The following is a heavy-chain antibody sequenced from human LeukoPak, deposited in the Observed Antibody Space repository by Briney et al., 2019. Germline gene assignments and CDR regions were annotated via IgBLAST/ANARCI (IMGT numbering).Heavy chain of an antibody. V-gene: IGHV3-30*04. D-gene: IGHD3-10*01. CDR2: ISYDGSNK. Sequence: GGSLRLSCAASGFTFSSYAMHWVRQAPGKGLEWVAVISYDGSNKYYADSGKGRFTISRDNSKNTLYLQMNSLRAEDTAVYYCARGSLWFGELLFLFDYWGQGTLVTVSS. CDR1: GFTFSSYA. CDR3: ARGSLWFGELLFLFDY. J-gene: IGHJ4*02.